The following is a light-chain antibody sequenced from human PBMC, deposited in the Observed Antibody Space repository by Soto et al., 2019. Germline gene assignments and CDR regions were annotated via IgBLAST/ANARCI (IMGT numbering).Light chain of an antibody. CDR1: NREIGGYNS. V-gene: IGLV2-14*03. Sequence: SVRNPRAPGFGSPGQSVTLSFPGTNREIGGYNSVSWYQHHPGKAPKLMIYDVSNRPSGVSNRFSGSKSGNTASLTISGLQAEDEADYYCGSYTSNSAPFVLGTGTKVTVL. CDR3: GSYTSNSAPFV. J-gene: IGLJ1*01. CDR2: DVS.